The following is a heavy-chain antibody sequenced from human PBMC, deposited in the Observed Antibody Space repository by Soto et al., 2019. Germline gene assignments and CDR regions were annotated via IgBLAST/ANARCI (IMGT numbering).Heavy chain of an antibody. J-gene: IGHJ6*02. CDR2: IIPIFGTA. Sequence: QVQLVQSGAEVKKPGASVKVSCKASGGTFSSYAISWVRQAPGQGLEWMGGIIPIFGTANYAQKFQGSVTITSDESTSTAYMELSSLRSEDTAVYYCARDCSGGSCYYERLGGMDVWGQGTTVTVSS. CDR3: ARDCSGGSCYYERLGGMDV. V-gene: IGHV1-69*01. CDR1: GGTFSSYA. D-gene: IGHD2-15*01.